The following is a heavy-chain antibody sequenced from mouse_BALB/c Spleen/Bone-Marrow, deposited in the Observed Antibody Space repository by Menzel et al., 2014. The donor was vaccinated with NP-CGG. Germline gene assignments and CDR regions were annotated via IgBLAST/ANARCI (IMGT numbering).Heavy chain of an antibody. V-gene: IGHV1-87*01. CDR2: IYPGDGDT. CDR3: ARSNYPYAMDY. CDR1: GYTFTNYW. D-gene: IGHD2-5*01. Sequence: VQVVESGAELARPGTSVKLSCKTSGYTFTNYWMQWIKQRPGQGLEWIGTIYPGDGDTRYTEKLKGKATLTADKSSSTDYMQLSSLASEDSAVYYCARSNYPYAMDYWGQGTSVTVSS. J-gene: IGHJ4*01.